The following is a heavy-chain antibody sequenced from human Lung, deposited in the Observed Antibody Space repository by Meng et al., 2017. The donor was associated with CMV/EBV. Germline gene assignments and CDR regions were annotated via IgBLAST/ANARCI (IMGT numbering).Heavy chain of an antibody. V-gene: IGHV1-46*01. CDR2: IMPSGDST. D-gene: IGHD3-16*02. Sequence: ASVKVSCKASGYTFTDYDIHWVRQAPGQGLEWMGMIMPSGDSTTYAQKFLGRVIMTRDTSTSTVYMELSSLRSEDTALYFCAREDKTDDKGYRLDYWGQGTLVTGSS. J-gene: IGHJ4*02. CDR3: AREDKTDDKGYRLDY. CDR1: GYTFTDYD.